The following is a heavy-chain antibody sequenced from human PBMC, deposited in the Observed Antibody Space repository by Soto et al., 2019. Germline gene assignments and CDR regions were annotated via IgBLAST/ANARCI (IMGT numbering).Heavy chain of an antibody. CDR2: IYHIGSP. CDR1: GRSVSSGGYY. V-gene: IGHV4-31*03. D-gene: IGHD6-19*01. CDR3: VRDRALDSSGHWFDT. J-gene: IGHJ5*02. Sequence: SETLSLTCTVSGRSVSSGGYYWTWIRQHPGRGLEWIGYIYHIGSPYYNPSLESRVTISLDTSKNQFSLNLTSVTAADTAIYYCVRDRALDSSGHWFDTGGQGTLVTVSS.